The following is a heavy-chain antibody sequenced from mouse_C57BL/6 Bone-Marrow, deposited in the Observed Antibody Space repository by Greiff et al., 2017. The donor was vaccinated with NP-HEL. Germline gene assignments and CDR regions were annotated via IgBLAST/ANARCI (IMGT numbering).Heavy chain of an antibody. CDR2: IDPETGGT. CDR1: GYTFTDYE. V-gene: IGHV1-15*01. J-gene: IGHJ3*01. CDR3: TRSDYSNPPY. Sequence: VQLQQSGAELVRPGASVTLSCKASGYTFTDYEMHWVKQTPVHGLEWIGAIDPETGGTAYNQKFKGKAILTADKSSSTAYMELRSLTSEDSAVYYCTRSDYSNPPYWGQGTLVTVSA. D-gene: IGHD2-5*01.